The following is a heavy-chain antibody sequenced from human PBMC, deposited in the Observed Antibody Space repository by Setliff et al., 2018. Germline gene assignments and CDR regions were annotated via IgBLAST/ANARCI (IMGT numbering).Heavy chain of an antibody. V-gene: IGHV4-39*07. CDR2: ISYSGTP. J-gene: IGHJ3*02. D-gene: IGHD5-18*01. CDR3: ARGYSYGYGHDAFDI. Sequence: PSETLSLTCTVSGGSISSYYWGWSRQAPGSGLEWIGSISYSGTPYYNASVESRVTISIDTSRNQFSLKLSSVIAADTAVYYCARGYSYGYGHDAFDIWGQGTMVTVSS. CDR1: GGSISSYY.